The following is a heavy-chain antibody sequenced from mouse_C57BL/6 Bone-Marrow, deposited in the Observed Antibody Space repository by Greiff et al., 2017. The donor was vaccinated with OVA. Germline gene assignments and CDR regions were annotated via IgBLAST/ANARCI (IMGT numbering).Heavy chain of an antibody. V-gene: IGHV1-75*01. D-gene: IGHD2-2*01. J-gene: IGHJ3*01. CDR1: GYTFTDYY. CDR2: IFPGSGGN. Sequence: QVQLQQSGPELVKPGASVKLSCKASGYTFTDYYIHWVKQRPGQGLEWIGWIFPGSGGNYYNEQFKGKATLTVDKSSSTAYMLLSSLTSEYSAVYFCARGSGMYYGYPFAYWGQGTLLTVSA. CDR3: ARGSGMYYGYPFAY.